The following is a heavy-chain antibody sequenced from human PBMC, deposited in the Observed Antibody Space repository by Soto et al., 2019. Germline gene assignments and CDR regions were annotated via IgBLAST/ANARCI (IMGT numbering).Heavy chain of an antibody. Sequence: ASVKVSCKASGYTFTSYGISWVRQAPGQGLEWMGWISAYNGNTNYAQKLQGRVTMTTDTSTSTAYMELRSLRSEDTAVYYCASPEVDTAMVTPLSAFDIWGQGTMVTVSS. D-gene: IGHD5-18*01. J-gene: IGHJ3*02. CDR1: GYTFTSYG. CDR3: ASPEVDTAMVTPLSAFDI. V-gene: IGHV1-18*01. CDR2: ISAYNGNT.